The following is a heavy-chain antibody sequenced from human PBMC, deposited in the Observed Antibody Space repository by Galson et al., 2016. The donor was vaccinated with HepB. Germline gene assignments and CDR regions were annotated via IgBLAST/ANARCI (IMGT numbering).Heavy chain of an antibody. D-gene: IGHD6-13*01. J-gene: IGHJ4*02. Sequence: SLRLSCAASGFTFSSYAMSWVRQAPGKGLEWVSAISGSGGSTYYADSVKGRFTISRDNSKNTLYLQMNSLRAEDTAVYCCAKGGIAAAGTPWGFDYWGQGTLVTVSS. CDR1: GFTFSSYA. CDR2: ISGSGGST. V-gene: IGHV3-23*01. CDR3: AKGGIAAAGTPWGFDY.